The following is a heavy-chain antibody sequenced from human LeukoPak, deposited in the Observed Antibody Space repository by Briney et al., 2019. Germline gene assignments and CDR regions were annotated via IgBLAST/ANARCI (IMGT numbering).Heavy chain of an antibody. CDR1: GYTFTSYY. V-gene: IGHV1-46*01. CDR3: ARVYYYDSSGWDAFHI. Sequence: GASVKVSCKASGYTFTSYYMHWVRQAPGQGLEWMGIINPSGGSTSYAQKFQGRVTMTRDTSTSTVYMELSSLRSEDTAVYYCARVYYYDSSGWDAFHIWGQGTMVTVSS. D-gene: IGHD3-22*01. J-gene: IGHJ3*02. CDR2: INPSGGST.